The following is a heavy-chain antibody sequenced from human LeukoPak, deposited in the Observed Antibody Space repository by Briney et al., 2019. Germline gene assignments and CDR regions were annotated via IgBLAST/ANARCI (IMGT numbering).Heavy chain of an antibody. CDR3: AKDGLKLQKYYFDY. J-gene: IGHJ4*02. CDR2: IRYDGSNK. Sequence: GGSLRLSCAASGFTFSSYGMHWVRQAPGKGLEWVAFIRYDGSNKCYADSVKGRFSISRDNSQNSLYLQMHSLRTEDTAVYYCAKDGLKLQKYYFDYWGQGTLVTVSS. V-gene: IGHV3-30*02. CDR1: GFTFSSYG. D-gene: IGHD1-1*01.